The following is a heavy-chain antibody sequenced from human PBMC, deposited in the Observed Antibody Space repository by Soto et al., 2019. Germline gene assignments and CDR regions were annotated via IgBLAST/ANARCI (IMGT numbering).Heavy chain of an antibody. CDR2: IYYSGST. CDR3: ARGEWTGIVVGLFDP. V-gene: IGHV4-61*01. Sequence: PSEPLSLTCPVSGGSVSSGSYYWSWIRQPPGKGLEWIGYIYYSGSTNYNPSLKSRVTISVDTSKNQFSLTLSSVTAANTAVYYCARGEWTGIVVGLFDPWGQGTLGTGSS. J-gene: IGHJ5*02. CDR1: GGSVSSGSYY. D-gene: IGHD2-2*01.